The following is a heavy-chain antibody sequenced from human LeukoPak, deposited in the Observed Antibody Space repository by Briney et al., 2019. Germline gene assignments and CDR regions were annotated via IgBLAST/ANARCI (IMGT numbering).Heavy chain of an antibody. CDR2: ISYDGNDK. CDR1: GFTFSSYS. CDR3: ARHIPRGNNFFDY. V-gene: IGHV3-30*03. D-gene: IGHD3-16*01. Sequence: GGSLRLSCAASGFTFSSYSMNWVRQAPGKGLECVAVISYDGNDKYYADSVKGRFTISRDNSKNSLYLQMNSLRAEDTAMYYCARHIPRGNNFFDYWGQGTLVTVSS. J-gene: IGHJ4*02.